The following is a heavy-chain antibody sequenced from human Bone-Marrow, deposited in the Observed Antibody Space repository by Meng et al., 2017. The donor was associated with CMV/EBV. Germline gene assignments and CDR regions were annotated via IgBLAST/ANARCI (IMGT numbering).Heavy chain of an antibody. D-gene: IGHD6-13*01. CDR2: ISASGQST. V-gene: IGHV3-23*01. CDR3: AKDPGSWSHLDN. CDR1: GFTFSTSA. Sequence: CAASGFTFSTSAMPWVRQAPGKGLEWVSGISASGQSTYYADSVRGRFTISRDNSKNTLYLQMNSLRAEDTAIYYCAKDPGSWSHLDNWGQGTLVTVSS. J-gene: IGHJ4*02.